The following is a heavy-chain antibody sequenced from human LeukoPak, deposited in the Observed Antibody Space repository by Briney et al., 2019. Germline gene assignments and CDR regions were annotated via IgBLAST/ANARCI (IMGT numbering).Heavy chain of an antibody. CDR1: GFTVSSNY. V-gene: IGHV3-66*01. D-gene: IGHD1-26*01. CDR3: ARAPSAILAHDY. J-gene: IGHJ4*02. CDR2: IYSGGST. Sequence: GGSLRLSCAASGFTVSSNYMSWVRQAPGKGLEWVSVIYSGGSTYYADSVKGGFTISRDNSKNTLYLQMNSLRAEDTAVYYCARAPSAILAHDYWGQGTLVTVSS.